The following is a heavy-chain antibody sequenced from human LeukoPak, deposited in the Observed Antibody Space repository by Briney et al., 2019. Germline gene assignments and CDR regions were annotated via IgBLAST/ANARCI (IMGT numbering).Heavy chain of an antibody. CDR2: IYSGGST. CDR1: GFTFSSYS. V-gene: IGHV3-53*01. CDR3: ASGYSYGYEIDY. Sequence: GGSLRLSCAASGFTFSSYSMNWVRQAPGKGLEWVSVIYSGGSTYYADSVKGRFTISRDNSKNTLYLQMNSLRAEDTAVYYCASGYSYGYEIDYWGQGTLVTVSS. J-gene: IGHJ4*02. D-gene: IGHD5-18*01.